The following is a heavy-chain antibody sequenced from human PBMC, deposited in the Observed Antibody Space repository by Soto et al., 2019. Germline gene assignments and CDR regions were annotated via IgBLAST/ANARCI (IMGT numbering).Heavy chain of an antibody. CDR3: ARERVITDYYYYGMDV. CDR2: IHYSGST. CDR1: GGSVGSGDYY. V-gene: IGHV4-30-4*01. J-gene: IGHJ6*02. Sequence: SETLSLTCTVSGGSVGSGDYYWSWIRQPPGNGLEWIGHIHYSGSTYYTPPFESRVTISLDAPKNQFSLTLRSVTAADTAVYYCARERVITDYYYYGMDVWGQGTTVTVSS. D-gene: IGHD3-10*01.